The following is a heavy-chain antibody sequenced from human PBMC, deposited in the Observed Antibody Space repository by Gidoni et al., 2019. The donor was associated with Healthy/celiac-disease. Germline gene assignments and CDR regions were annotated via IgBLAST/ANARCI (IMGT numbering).Heavy chain of an antibody. D-gene: IGHD3-3*01. CDR2: IWYDGSNK. Sequence: QVQLVESGGGVVQPGRSLRLSCAASGFTFSIYGMHWVRQAPGKRLEWVAVIWYDGSNKYYADSVKGRFTISRDNSKNTLYLQMNSLRAEDTAVYYCARDGLRFLEWLRYYYGMDVWGQGTTVTVSS. CDR1: GFTFSIYG. J-gene: IGHJ6*02. CDR3: ARDGLRFLEWLRYYYGMDV. V-gene: IGHV3-33*01.